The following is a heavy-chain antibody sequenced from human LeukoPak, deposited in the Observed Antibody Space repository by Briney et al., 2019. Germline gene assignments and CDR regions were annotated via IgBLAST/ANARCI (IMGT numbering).Heavy chain of an antibody. CDR2: ISYDGSNK. Sequence: PGGSLRLSCAASGFTFSSYGMHWVRQAPGKGLEWVAVISYDGSNKYYADSVKGRFTISRDNSKNTLYLQMNSLRAEDTAVYYCAKEGSGSYYLKRAGYYYYYMDVWGKGTTVTVSS. CDR3: AKEGSGSYYLKRAGYYYYYMDV. D-gene: IGHD3-10*01. CDR1: GFTFSSYG. V-gene: IGHV3-30*18. J-gene: IGHJ6*03.